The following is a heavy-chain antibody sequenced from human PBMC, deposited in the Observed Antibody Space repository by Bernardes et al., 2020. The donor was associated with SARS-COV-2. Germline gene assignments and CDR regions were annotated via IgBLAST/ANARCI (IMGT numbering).Heavy chain of an antibody. D-gene: IGHD6-6*01. CDR2: ISGSGGST. J-gene: IGHJ4*02. Sequence: GGSLRPSCAASGFTFSSYAMSWVCQAPGKGLEWVSAISGSGGSTYYADSVKGRFTISRDNSKNTLYLQMNSLRAEDTAVYYCASKRYPYSSSAVFDYWGQGTLVTVAS. CDR3: ASKRYPYSSSAVFDY. CDR1: GFTFSSYA. V-gene: IGHV3-23*01.